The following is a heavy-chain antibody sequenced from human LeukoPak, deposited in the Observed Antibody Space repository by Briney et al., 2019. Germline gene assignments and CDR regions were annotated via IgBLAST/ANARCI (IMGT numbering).Heavy chain of an antibody. V-gene: IGHV3-48*01. J-gene: IGHJ4*02. CDR3: ARVRWLEGFDY. CDR2: ISSSSSTI. CDR1: GFTFSSYS. Sequence: QTGGSLRLSCAASGFTFSSYSMNWVRQAPGKGLEWVSYISSSSSTIYYADSVKGRFTIPRDNAKNSLYLQMNSLRAEDTAVYYCARVRWLEGFDYWGQGTLVTVSS. D-gene: IGHD6-19*01.